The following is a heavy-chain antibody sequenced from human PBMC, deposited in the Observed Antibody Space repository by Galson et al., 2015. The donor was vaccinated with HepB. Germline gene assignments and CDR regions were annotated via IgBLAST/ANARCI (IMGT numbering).Heavy chain of an antibody. CDR2: ISGAGGST. Sequence: SLRLSCAGSGFGFGHYAMSWARQAPGKGLVWLSAISGAGGSTYYANSVRGRFTIARDNSKNTLYLQMNGLRAEDTAVYYCAKGSDYYGSGTYYNGALYSDHWGQGTLVTVSS. D-gene: IGHD3-10*01. V-gene: IGHV3-23*01. J-gene: IGHJ4*02. CDR1: GFGFGHYA. CDR3: AKGSDYYGSGTYYNGALYSDH.